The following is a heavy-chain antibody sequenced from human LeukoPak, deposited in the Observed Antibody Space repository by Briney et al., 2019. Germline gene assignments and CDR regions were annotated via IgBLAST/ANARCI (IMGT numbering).Heavy chain of an antibody. CDR1: GFTFSSYS. CDR2: ISSSSSYI. Sequence: PGGSLRLSCAASGFTFSSYSMNWVRQAPGKGLEWVSSISSSSSYIYYADSVKGRFTISRDNAKNSLYLQMNSLRAEDTAVYYCARDPSSSREWYDPWGQGTLVTVSS. J-gene: IGHJ5*02. CDR3: ARDPSSSREWYDP. V-gene: IGHV3-21*01. D-gene: IGHD6-6*01.